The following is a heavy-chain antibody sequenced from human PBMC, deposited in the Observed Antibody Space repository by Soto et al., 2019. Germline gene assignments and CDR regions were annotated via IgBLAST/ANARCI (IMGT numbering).Heavy chain of an antibody. CDR3: ASVTFGGIVLAH. Sequence: SETLALTCTVSSASFSKYYWTWIRQPPGKGLEWIGYIYFNGNTKYNPSLEGRLTISIDTSKKEFSLKLTSVTAADAAVYYCASVTFGGIVLAHWGQGTLVTVSS. J-gene: IGHJ4*02. CDR1: SASFSKYY. V-gene: IGHV4-59*01. D-gene: IGHD3-16*01. CDR2: IYFNGNT.